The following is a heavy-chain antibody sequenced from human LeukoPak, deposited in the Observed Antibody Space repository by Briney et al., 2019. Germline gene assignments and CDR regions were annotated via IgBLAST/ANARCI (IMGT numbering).Heavy chain of an antibody. CDR1: GYTFTSYD. D-gene: IGHD3-22*01. CDR2: MNPNSGNT. Sequence: GASVKVSCKASGYTFTSYDINWVRQATGQGLEWMGWMNPNSGNTGYAQKFQGRVTMTRNTSISTAYMELSSLRSEDTAVYYCARAYYESSAYRHAVYFDYWGQGTLVTVSS. CDR3: ARAYYESSAYRHAVYFDY. V-gene: IGHV1-8*01. J-gene: IGHJ4*02.